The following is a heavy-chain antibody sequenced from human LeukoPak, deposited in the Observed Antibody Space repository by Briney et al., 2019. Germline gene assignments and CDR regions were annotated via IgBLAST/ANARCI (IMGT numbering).Heavy chain of an antibody. V-gene: IGHV4-39*01. Sequence: SETLSLTCTVSGGSISSRSYYWGWLRQPPGKGLEWVGIISYSGSNYYNPSHKSRVTICVNTSKDQFSLKLSSVTAADTAVYYCARRGDGSVYFMFDYWGQGTLVTVSS. CDR3: ARRGDGSVYFMFDY. CDR2: ISYSGSN. J-gene: IGHJ4*02. D-gene: IGHD3-22*01. CDR1: GGSISSRSYY.